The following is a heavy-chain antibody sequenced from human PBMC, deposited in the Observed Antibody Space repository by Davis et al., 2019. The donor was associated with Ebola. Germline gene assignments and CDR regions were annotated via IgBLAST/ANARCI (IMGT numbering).Heavy chain of an antibody. D-gene: IGHD1-7*01. J-gene: IGHJ5*02. CDR3: ARTYHWTYGWRLIDP. CDR2: INHSGST. Sequence: MPSGPLSLTCASSDGSISSTNWWSWFPRTPWKGLPWMGEINHSGSTNYNPSLKSRVTISVDTSKNQFSLKLSSVTAADTAVYYCARTYHWTYGWRLIDPLGQGTLVTVSS. CDR1: DGSISSTNW. V-gene: IGHV4-4*02.